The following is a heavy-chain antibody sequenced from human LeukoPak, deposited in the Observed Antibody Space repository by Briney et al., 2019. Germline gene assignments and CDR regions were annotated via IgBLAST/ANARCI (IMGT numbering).Heavy chain of an antibody. CDR3: ARTGVERFLEWLLMDYFDY. Sequence: ASVKVSCKASGYTFTSYAMHWVRQAPGQRLEWMGWINAGNGNTKYSQEFQGRVTMTTDTSTSTAYMELRSLRSDDTAVYYCARTGVERFLEWLLMDYFDYWGQGTLVTVSS. J-gene: IGHJ4*02. V-gene: IGHV1-3*01. CDR2: INAGNGNT. CDR1: GYTFTSYA. D-gene: IGHD3-3*01.